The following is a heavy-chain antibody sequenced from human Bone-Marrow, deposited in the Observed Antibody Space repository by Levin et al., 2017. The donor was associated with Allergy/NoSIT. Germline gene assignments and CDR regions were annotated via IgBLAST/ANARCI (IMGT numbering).Heavy chain of an antibody. Sequence: GESLKISCAASGFTFSDYYMTWIRQAPGKGLEWVSYISSSGSTIYYADSVKGRFTISRDNAKNSLYLQMNSLRAEDTAVYYCARVTRQWLDAFDIWGQGTMVSVSS. CDR1: GFTFSDYY. D-gene: IGHD6-19*01. CDR3: ARVTRQWLDAFDI. J-gene: IGHJ3*02. CDR2: ISSSGSTI. V-gene: IGHV3-11*01.